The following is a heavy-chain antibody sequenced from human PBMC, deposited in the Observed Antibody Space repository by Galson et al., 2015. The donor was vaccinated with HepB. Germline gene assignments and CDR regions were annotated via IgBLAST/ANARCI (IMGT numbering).Heavy chain of an antibody. V-gene: IGHV6-1*01. J-gene: IGHJ3*02. Sequence: CAISGDSVSSNSAAWNWIRQSPSRGLEWLGRTYYRSKWYNDYAVSVKSRITINPDTSKNQFSLQLNSVTPEDTAVYYCARVTYSSGWDDAFDIWGQGTMVTVSS. CDR2: TYYRSKWYN. D-gene: IGHD6-19*01. CDR1: GDSVSSNSAA. CDR3: ARVTYSSGWDDAFDI.